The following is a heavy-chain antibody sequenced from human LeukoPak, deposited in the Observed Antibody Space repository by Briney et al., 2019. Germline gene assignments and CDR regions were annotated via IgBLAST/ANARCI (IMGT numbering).Heavy chain of an antibody. J-gene: IGHJ3*02. CDR2: IYYSGST. CDR1: GGSISSSSYY. D-gene: IGHD6-19*01. V-gene: IGHV4-39*06. CDR3: ARDFKYSSGFDAFDI. Sequence: SGTLSLTCTVSGGSISSSSYYRGWIRQPPGKGLEWIGSIYYSGSTYYNPSLKSRVTISVDTSKNQFPLKLSSVTAADTAVYYCARDFKYSSGFDAFDIWGQGTMVTVSS.